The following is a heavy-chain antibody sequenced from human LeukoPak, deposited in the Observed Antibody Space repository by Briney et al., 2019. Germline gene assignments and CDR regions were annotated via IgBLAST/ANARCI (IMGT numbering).Heavy chain of an antibody. J-gene: IGHJ4*02. D-gene: IGHD3-22*01. CDR1: GGSFSGYY. V-gene: IGHV4-34*01. CDR2: INHSGST. Sequence: PSETLSLTCAVYGGSFSGYYWSWIRQPPGKGLEWIGEINHSGSTSCNPSLKSRVTISVDTSKNQFSLKLSSVTAADTAVYYCASNYYDSSGYYSFDYWGQGTLVTVSS. CDR3: ASNYYDSSGYYSFDY.